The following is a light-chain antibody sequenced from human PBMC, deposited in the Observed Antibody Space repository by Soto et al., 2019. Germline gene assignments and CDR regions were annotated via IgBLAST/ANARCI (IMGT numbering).Light chain of an antibody. CDR1: QDIGNF. V-gene: IGKV1-33*01. Sequence: DIQMTQSPSSLSASIGDRVTISCQASQDIGNFLNWYQQKPGKAPYLLIYDASNLDTGVSSRFSGRGSGRQFSITITSLQPDDVATYFCQQYGSLPITFGQGTRQDIK. CDR3: QQYGSLPIT. J-gene: IGKJ5*01. CDR2: DAS.